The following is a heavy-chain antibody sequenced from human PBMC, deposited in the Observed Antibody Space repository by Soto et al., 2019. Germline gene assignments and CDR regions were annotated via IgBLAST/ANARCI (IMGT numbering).Heavy chain of an antibody. Sequence: SETLSLTCAFYGWSFSGYYWSLIRQPPGKGLEWIGEINHSGSTNYNPSLKSRVTISVDTSKNQFSLKLSSVTAADTAVYYCARGRYDSSGYYLWRSAFDIWGQGTMVTVSS. CDR1: GWSFSGYY. V-gene: IGHV4-34*01. D-gene: IGHD3-22*01. CDR2: INHSGST. CDR3: ARGRYDSSGYYLWRSAFDI. J-gene: IGHJ3*02.